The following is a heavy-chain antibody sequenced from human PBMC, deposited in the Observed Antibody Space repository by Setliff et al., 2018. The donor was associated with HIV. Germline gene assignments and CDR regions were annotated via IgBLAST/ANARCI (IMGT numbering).Heavy chain of an antibody. J-gene: IGHJ6*02. CDR2: ISSSSSTI. Sequence: GGSLRLSCAASGFTFSSYSMNWVRQAPGKGLEWVSYISSSSSTIYYADSVKGRFTISRDNARNSLYLQMNSLRAEDTAVYYCARKLLTRPNYYGMDVWGQGTTVTVSS. CDR3: ARKLLTRPNYYGMDV. CDR1: GFTFSSYS. D-gene: IGHD2-15*01. V-gene: IGHV3-48*01.